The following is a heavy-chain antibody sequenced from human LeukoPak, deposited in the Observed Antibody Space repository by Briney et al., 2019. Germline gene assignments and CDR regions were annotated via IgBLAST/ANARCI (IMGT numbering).Heavy chain of an antibody. D-gene: IGHD3-22*01. CDR2: INHSGST. CDR1: GGSFSGYY. CDR3: ARASENSSGYYYFDY. J-gene: IGHJ4*02. Sequence: SETLSLTCAVYGGSFSGYYWGWIRQPPGKGLEWVGEINHSGSTNYNPSLKSRVTISVDTSKNQFSLKLSSVTAADTAVYYCARASENSSGYYYFDYWGQGTLVTVSS. V-gene: IGHV4-34*01.